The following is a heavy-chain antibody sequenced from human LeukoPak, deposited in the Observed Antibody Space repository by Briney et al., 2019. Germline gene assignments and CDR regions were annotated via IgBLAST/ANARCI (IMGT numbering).Heavy chain of an antibody. CDR3: ARNRAAAGDWLDP. CDR2: IRYDGRIK. D-gene: IGHD6-13*01. CDR1: GFTFSAYG. V-gene: IGHV3-30*02. J-gene: IGHJ5*02. Sequence: GGSLRLSCAASGFTFSAYGVHWVRQAPGKGLEWLAFIRYDGRIKNYADSAKGRFTISRDNSKNTLYLQMSSLTTEDTSLYYCARNRAAAGDWLDPWGQGTLVIVSS.